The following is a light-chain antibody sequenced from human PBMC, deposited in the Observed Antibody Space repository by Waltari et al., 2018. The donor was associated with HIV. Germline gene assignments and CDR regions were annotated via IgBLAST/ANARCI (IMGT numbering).Light chain of an antibody. V-gene: IGKV3-11*01. CDR2: DAS. CDR3: QQRSNWPLT. J-gene: IGKJ4*01. CDR1: QSVNNY. Sequence: ELVLTPSPAALSLPPGESATLSCRPSQSVNNYLAWYQQKPGQAPRLLSYDASNRATGIPARFSGSGSVTDFALTISSLEPEDSAVYYCQQRSNWPLTFGGGTKVEI.